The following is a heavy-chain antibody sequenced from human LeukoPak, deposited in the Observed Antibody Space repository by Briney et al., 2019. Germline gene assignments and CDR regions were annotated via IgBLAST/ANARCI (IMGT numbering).Heavy chain of an antibody. V-gene: IGHV3-64D*09. J-gene: IGHJ4*02. Sequence: GGSLRLSCSASGFTFSAYAMYWVRQAPGKGLEYVSGISSNGGSSFYADSVKGRFTISRDNSKNTLYLQMSSLRAEDTAVYYCVKITSVTGGDCWGQGTRLTVSS. D-gene: IGHD1-1*01. CDR1: GFTFSAYA. CDR2: ISSNGGSS. CDR3: VKITSVTGGDC.